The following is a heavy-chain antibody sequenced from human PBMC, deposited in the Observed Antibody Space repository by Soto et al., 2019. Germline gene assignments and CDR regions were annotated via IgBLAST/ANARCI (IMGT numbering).Heavy chain of an antibody. CDR3: AKAGAQYYVVWSGSGFDY. CDR2: ISSSSSYI. CDR1: GFTFSSYS. J-gene: IGHJ4*02. V-gene: IGHV3-21*01. Sequence: GGSLRLSCAASGFTFSSYSMNWVRQAPGKGLEWVSSISSSSSYIYYADSVKGRFTISRDNAKNSLYLQMNSLRAEDTAVYYWAKAGAQYYVVWSGSGFDYWGQGTLVTVSS. D-gene: IGHD3-3*01.